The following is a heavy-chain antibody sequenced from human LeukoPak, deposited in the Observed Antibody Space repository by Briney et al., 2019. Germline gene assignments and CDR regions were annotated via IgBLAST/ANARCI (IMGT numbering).Heavy chain of an antibody. CDR2: ISDSGDRT. D-gene: IGHD3-22*01. Sequence: PGGSLRLSCAASGFPFSNYAMTWVRQAPGKGLERVSGISDSGDRTYYADSVKGRFTISRDNSKNMLYLQMNSLRVEDTALYYCAKGLGTSGYHDYWGQGTLVTVPS. CDR3: AKGLGTSGYHDY. J-gene: IGHJ4*02. V-gene: IGHV3-23*01. CDR1: GFPFSNYA.